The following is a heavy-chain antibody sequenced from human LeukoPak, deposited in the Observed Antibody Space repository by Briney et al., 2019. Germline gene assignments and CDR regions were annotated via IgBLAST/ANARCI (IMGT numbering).Heavy chain of an antibody. Sequence: SETLSLTCAVYGGSFSGYYWSWIRQPPGKGLEWIGEINHSGSTNYNPSLKSRVTISVDTSKNQFSLKLSSVTAADTAVYYCGRXAGXXXSTXCYRVVFAFDIWGQGTMVTVSS. CDR3: GRXAGXXXSTXCYRVVFAFDI. CDR1: GGSFSGYY. D-gene: IGHD2-2*01. CDR2: INHSGST. J-gene: IGHJ3*02. V-gene: IGHV4-34*01.